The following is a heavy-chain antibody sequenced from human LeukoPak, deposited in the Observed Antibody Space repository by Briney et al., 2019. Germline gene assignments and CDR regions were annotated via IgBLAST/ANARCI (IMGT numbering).Heavy chain of an antibody. V-gene: IGHV3-43*02. J-gene: IGHJ4*02. CDR3: ATDCSGNGCYSL. D-gene: IGHD2-15*01. Sequence: GGSLRLSCAVSGFTFNDYAMNWVRQAPGKGLEWVSFISGVGGSTYYADSVKGRFTIFRDNSKNSLYLQMNSLRLGDTALYYCATDCSGNGCYSLWGQGTLVTVSS. CDR2: ISGVGGST. CDR1: GFTFNDYA.